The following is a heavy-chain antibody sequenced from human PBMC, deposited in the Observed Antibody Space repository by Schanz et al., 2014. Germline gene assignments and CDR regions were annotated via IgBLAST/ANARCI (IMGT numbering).Heavy chain of an antibody. J-gene: IGHJ6*02. CDR1: GYTFTDYG. V-gene: IGHV1-2*02. CDR3: ARALFGSGHGDV. CDR2: INPNSGGT. D-gene: IGHD3-10*01. Sequence: GPEVKKPGASVKVSCKASGYTFTDYGLSWVRQAPGQGLEWMGWINPNSGGTNYAQKFQGRVTMTRDTSISTAYMELSRLKSDDTAVYYCARALFGSGHGDVWGQGTTVTVSS.